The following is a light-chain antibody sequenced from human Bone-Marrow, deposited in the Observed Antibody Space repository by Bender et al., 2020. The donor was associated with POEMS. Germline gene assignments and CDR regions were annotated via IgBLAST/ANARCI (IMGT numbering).Light chain of an antibody. CDR3: QTWGPGIRV. CDR2: VISNGTH. CDR1: RRHTTYA. V-gene: IGLV4-69*01. J-gene: IGLJ1*01. Sequence: QLVLTQSPSASASLGASVRLTCTLTRRHTTYAIAWHQHHPERGPRYLMQVISNGTHTKADGIPDRFSGSSSGAERYLTISSLQSEDEADYYCQTWGPGIRVFGTGTKVTVL.